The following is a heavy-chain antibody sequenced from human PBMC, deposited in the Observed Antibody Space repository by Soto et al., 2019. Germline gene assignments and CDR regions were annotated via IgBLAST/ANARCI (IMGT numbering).Heavy chain of an antibody. J-gene: IGHJ4*02. CDR2: IVPIFGTA. Sequence: SVKVSCKTSGGTFSSYAISWVRQAPGQGLEWMGGIVPIFGTANYAQKFQGRVTITADESTSTAYMELSSLRSEDTAVYYCASPPGTAMVLVYWGQGTLVIVSS. CDR1: GGTFSSYA. CDR3: ASPPGTAMVLVY. V-gene: IGHV1-69*13. D-gene: IGHD5-18*01.